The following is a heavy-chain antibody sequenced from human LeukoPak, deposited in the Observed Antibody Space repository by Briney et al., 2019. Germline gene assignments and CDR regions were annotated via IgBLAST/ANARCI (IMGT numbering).Heavy chain of an antibody. V-gene: IGHV3-66*02. CDR2: IYSGGST. J-gene: IGHJ4*02. CDR3: ASSYSSSAPFDY. CDR1: GFTVSSNY. Sequence: QSGGSLRLSCAASGFTVSSNYMSWVRQAPGKGLEWVSVIYSGGSTYYADSVKGRFTISRDNSKNTLYLQMNSLRAEDTAVYYCASSYSSSAPFDYWGQGTLVTVSS. D-gene: IGHD6-13*01.